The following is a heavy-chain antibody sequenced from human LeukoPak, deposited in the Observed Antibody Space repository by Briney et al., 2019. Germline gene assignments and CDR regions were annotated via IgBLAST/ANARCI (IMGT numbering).Heavy chain of an antibody. V-gene: IGHV1-69*05. CDR3: ARRDRRGKSSGWYPFDY. D-gene: IGHD6-19*01. Sequence: ASVKVSCKASGGTFSSYAISWVRQAPGQGLEWMGRIIPIFGTANYAQKFQGRVTITTDESTSTAYMELSSLRSEDTAVCYCARRDRRGKSSGWYPFDYWGQGTLVTVSS. J-gene: IGHJ4*02. CDR1: GGTFSSYA. CDR2: IIPIFGTA.